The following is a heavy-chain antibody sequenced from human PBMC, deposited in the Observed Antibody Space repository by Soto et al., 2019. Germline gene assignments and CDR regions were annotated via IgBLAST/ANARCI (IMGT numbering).Heavy chain of an antibody. CDR1: GYTFTSYG. CDR2: ISAYNGNT. D-gene: IGHD1-7*01. V-gene: IGHV1-18*01. Sequence: ASVKVSCKASGYTFTSYGISWVRQAPGQGPEWMGWISAYNGNTNYAQKLQGRVTMTTDTSTSTAYMELRSLRSDDTAVYYCAREANWNSPGAFDIWGQGTMVTVSS. J-gene: IGHJ3*02. CDR3: AREANWNSPGAFDI.